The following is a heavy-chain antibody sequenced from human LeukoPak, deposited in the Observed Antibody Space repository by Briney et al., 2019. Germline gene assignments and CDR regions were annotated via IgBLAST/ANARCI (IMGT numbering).Heavy chain of an antibody. CDR1: GGTFSSYA. CDR2: IIPIFGTA. V-gene: IGHV1-69*13. D-gene: IGHD3-3*01. Sequence: SVKVSCKASGGTFSSYAISWVRQAPGQGLEWMGGIIPIFGTANYAQKFQGRVTTTADESTSTAYMELSSLRSEDTAVYYCARLYYDFWSGYLGDDYWGQGTLVTVSS. CDR3: ARLYYDFWSGYLGDDY. J-gene: IGHJ4*02.